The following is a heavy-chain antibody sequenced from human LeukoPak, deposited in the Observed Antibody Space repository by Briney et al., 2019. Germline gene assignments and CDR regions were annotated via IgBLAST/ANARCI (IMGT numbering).Heavy chain of an antibody. J-gene: IGHJ6*04. D-gene: IGHD2-2*01. CDR1: GDSINSGGGYH. CDR3: AREDRGRLSSSISV. V-gene: IGHV4-30-2*01. Sequence: SETLSLTCTVSGDSINSGGGYHWSWIRQPPGKGLEWIGYIYYIGSPSYSPSLKSRVTISVDTSKNQFSLNLRSVTVADTTVYYCAREDRGRLSSSISVWGKGTAVTVSS. CDR2: IYYIGSP.